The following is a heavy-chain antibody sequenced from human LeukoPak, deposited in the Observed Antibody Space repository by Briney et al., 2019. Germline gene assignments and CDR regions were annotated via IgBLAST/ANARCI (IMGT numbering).Heavy chain of an antibody. CDR3: ARDTYPDIVDYYMDV. J-gene: IGHJ6*03. V-gene: IGHV1-2*02. Sequence: GASVKVSCKASGYTFTDYYIHWVRQAPGQGLEWMGWINPNSGGTNYAQKFQGRVTMTRDTSISTAYMELSRLRSDDTAVYYCARDTYPDIVDYYMDVWGKRDHGHRLL. CDR2: INPNSGGT. CDR1: GYTFTDYY. D-gene: IGHD2-15*01.